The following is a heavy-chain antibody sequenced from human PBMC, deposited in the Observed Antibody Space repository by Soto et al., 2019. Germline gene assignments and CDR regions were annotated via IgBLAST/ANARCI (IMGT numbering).Heavy chain of an antibody. CDR1: GFTFDDYA. V-gene: IGHV3-9*01. D-gene: IGHD6-19*01. Sequence: GGSLRLSCAASGFTFDDYAMHWVRQAPGKGLEWVSGISWNSGSIGYADSVKGRFTISRDNAKNSLYLQMNSLRAEDTAFYYCVKDMYPAVTGDYWGQGTLVTVSS. CDR3: VKDMYPAVTGDY. J-gene: IGHJ4*02. CDR2: ISWNSGSI.